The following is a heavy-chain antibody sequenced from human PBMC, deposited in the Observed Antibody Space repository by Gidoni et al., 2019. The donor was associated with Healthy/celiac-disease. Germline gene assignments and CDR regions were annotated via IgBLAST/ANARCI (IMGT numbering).Heavy chain of an antibody. CDR1: GFTFSSYG. V-gene: IGHV3-30*18. D-gene: IGHD4-17*01. CDR3: AKDLPTTVSLPQDYYYGMDV. J-gene: IGHJ6*02. Sequence: QVQLVESVGGVVQPGRSLRLSCAASGFTFSSYGMHWVRQAPGKGLEWVAVISFDGSNKYYADSVKGRFTISRDNSKNTLYLQMNSLRAEDTAVYYCAKDLPTTVSLPQDYYYGMDVWGQGTTVTVS. CDR2: ISFDGSNK.